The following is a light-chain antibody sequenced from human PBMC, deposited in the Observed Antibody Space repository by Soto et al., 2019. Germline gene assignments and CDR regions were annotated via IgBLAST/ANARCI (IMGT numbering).Light chain of an antibody. Sequence: QSVLIQPPSASATPGQRVTVSCSGSSSNIGNNYVYWFHQLQGAAPTLLIYRDSKRPSAVRDRFSVSKSGTSASLAISGLQSEDEAVYYCATWEYNLTARVFGGGTKLTVL. CDR1: SSNIGNNY. V-gene: IGLV1-47*01. CDR2: RDS. CDR3: ATWEYNLTARV. J-gene: IGLJ3*02.